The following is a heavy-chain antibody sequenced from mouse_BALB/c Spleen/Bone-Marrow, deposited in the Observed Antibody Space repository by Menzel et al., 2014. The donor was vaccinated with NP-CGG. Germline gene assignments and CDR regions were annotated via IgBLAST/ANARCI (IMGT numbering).Heavy chain of an antibody. CDR2: IVPPNGNT. CDR3: TREGHGYCSDALDF. V-gene: IGHV14-3*02. Sequence: VYLPQSGAEPVKPGASVKLSCTASVFNVKDTYKQWVKKTPEQGLDCIGRIVPPNGNTQYDPTFQGKATITTYTSSNTAYLQLSSLTSEATAVYYCTREGHGYCSDALDFWGQGTPVTVSS. D-gene: IGHD1-2*01. J-gene: IGHJ4*01. CDR1: VFNVKDTY.